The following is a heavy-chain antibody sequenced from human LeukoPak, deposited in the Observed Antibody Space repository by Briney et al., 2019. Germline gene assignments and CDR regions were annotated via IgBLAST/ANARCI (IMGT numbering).Heavy chain of an antibody. V-gene: IGHV3-30*01. J-gene: IGHJ5*02. CDR3: ARETLGGVPAAGILDP. D-gene: IGHD2-2*01. Sequence: GGSLRLSCAASGFTFSSYAMHWVRQAPGKGLEWVAVISYDGSNKYYADSVKGRFTISRDNSKNTLYLQMNSLRAEDTAVYYCARETLGGVPAAGILDPWGQGTLVPVSS. CDR2: ISYDGSNK. CDR1: GFTFSSYA.